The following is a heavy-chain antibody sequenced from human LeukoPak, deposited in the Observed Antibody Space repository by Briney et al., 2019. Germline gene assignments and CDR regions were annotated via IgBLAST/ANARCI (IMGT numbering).Heavy chain of an antibody. CDR1: GFTFSSYA. CDR3: AREEGSYYDSSGYFDY. J-gene: IGHJ4*02. D-gene: IGHD3-22*01. V-gene: IGHV3-23*01. CDR2: ISGSGGST. Sequence: GGSLRPSCAASGFTFSSYAMSWVRQAPGKGLEWVSAISGSGGSTYYADSVKGRFTISRDNSKNTLYLQMNSLRAEDTAVYYCAREEGSYYDSSGYFDYWGQGTLVTVSS.